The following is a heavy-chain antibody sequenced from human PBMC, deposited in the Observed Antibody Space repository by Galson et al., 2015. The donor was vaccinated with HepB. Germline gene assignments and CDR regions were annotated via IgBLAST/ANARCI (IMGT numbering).Heavy chain of an antibody. CDR2: ISAYNGNT. V-gene: IGHV1-18*01. D-gene: IGHD3-22*01. CDR1: GYTFTSYG. J-gene: IGHJ4*02. Sequence: SVKVSCKASGYTFTSYGISWVRQAPGQGLEWMGWISAYNGNTNYAQKLQGRVTMTTDTSTSTAYMELRSLRSDDTAVYYCARPRNSYYDSSGYYYRYYFDYWGQGTLVTVSS. CDR3: ARPRNSYYDSSGYYYRYYFDY.